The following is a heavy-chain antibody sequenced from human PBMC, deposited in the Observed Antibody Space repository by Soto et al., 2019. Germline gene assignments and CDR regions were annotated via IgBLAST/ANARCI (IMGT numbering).Heavy chain of an antibody. V-gene: IGHV5-10-1*01. J-gene: IGHJ6*02. CDR3: ARHSLACRGDCYSAAYYYNGMDV. CDR1: GYSFTSYW. D-gene: IGHD2-21*02. Sequence: PGESLKISCKGSGYSFTSYWISWVRQMPGKGLEWMGRIDPSDSYTNYSPSFQGHVTISADKSISTAYLQWSSLKASDTAMYYCARHSLACRGDCYSAAYYYNGMDVWGHGTTVTVSS. CDR2: IDPSDSYT.